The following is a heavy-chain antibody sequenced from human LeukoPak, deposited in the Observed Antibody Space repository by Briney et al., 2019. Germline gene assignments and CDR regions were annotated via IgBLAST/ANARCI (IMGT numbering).Heavy chain of an antibody. Sequence: PSETLSLTCAVYGGSFSGYYWNWIRQPPGKGLEWIGEINHIGSTNYNPSLKSRVTISIESSKNQISLRLTSVTATDTAVYYCARDGSIDYYGSGSQYDYWGQGTLVTVSS. CDR2: INHIGST. CDR1: GGSFSGYY. D-gene: IGHD3-10*01. J-gene: IGHJ4*02. V-gene: IGHV4-34*01. CDR3: ARDGSIDYYGSGSQYDY.